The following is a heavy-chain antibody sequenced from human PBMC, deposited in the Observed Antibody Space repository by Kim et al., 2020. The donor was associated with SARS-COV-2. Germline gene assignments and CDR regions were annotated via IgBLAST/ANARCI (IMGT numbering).Heavy chain of an antibody. CDR2: ISSSSSYI. J-gene: IGHJ4*02. Sequence: GGSLRLSCAASGFTFSSYSMNWVRQAPGKGLEWVSSISSSSSYIYYADSVKGRFTISRDNAKNSLYLQMNSLRAEDTAVYYCAREPSIVGATSSGYWGQGTLVTVSS. CDR1: GFTFSSYS. D-gene: IGHD1-26*01. V-gene: IGHV3-21*01. CDR3: AREPSIVGATSSGY.